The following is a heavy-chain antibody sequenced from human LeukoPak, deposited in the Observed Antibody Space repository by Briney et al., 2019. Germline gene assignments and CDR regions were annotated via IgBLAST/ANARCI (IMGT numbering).Heavy chain of an antibody. CDR2: IYTSGST. J-gene: IGHJ3*02. CDR3: ARYATPTVVTSPFDN. V-gene: IGHV4-4*09. CDR1: GGSISSYY. Sequence: KPSETQSLTCTVSGGSISSYYWSWIRQPPGKGLEWIGYIYTSGSTNYNPSLKSRVTISVDTSKNQFSLKLSSVTAADTAVYYCARYATPTVVTSPFDNWGQGTMVTVSS. D-gene: IGHD4-23*01.